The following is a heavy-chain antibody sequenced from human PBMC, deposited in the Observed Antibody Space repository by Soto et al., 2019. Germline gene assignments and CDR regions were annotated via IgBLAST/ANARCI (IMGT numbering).Heavy chain of an antibody. CDR2: IYYSGST. J-gene: IGHJ4*02. D-gene: IGHD3-22*01. CDR3: ARFFFDSSYYPTGY. CDR1: GFSLSSYY. V-gene: IGHV4-59*04. Sequence: PSETMSLTWTFSGFSLSSYYWILLRPPPGKGLEWIGYIYYSGSTYYNPSLKSRVTISVDTSKNQLSLKLTSVTAADTAVYYCARFFFDSSYYPTGYWGQGTLVTVSS.